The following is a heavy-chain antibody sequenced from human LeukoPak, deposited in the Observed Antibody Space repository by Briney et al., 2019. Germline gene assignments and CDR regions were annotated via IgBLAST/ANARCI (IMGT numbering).Heavy chain of an antibody. D-gene: IGHD2-15*01. CDR3: GKARAGYCRGRIPAWTVDC. V-gene: IGHV3-23*01. Sequence: GGSLRLSCTASGFTFSSYAMNWVRQAPGQGLEWVSGIFGSGGTANYADSVKGRFTISRDNSPNTVYLQLNSLRAEDTAVYYCGKARAGYCRGRIPAWTVDCWGQGTLVSVSS. CDR1: GFTFSSYA. CDR2: IFGSGGTA. J-gene: IGHJ4*02.